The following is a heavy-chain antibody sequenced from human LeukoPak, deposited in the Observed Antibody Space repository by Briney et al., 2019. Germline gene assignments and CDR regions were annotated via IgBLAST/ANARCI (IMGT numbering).Heavy chain of an antibody. J-gene: IGHJ5*02. V-gene: IGHV4-4*07. CDR1: GGSISSYY. Sequence: SETLSLTCTVSGGSISSYYWSWLRQPAGKGLEWIGRIYTSGSTNYNPSLKSRVTMSVDTSKNHFSLKLSSVTAADTAIYYCARDYYDYSGGNWFDPWGRGTLVTVSS. D-gene: IGHD3-22*01. CDR2: IYTSGST. CDR3: ARDYYDYSGGNWFDP.